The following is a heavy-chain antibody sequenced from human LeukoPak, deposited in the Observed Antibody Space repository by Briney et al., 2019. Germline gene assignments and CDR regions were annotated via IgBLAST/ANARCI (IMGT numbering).Heavy chain of an antibody. CDR2: INHSGST. D-gene: IGHD2-15*01. CDR3: ARVGGYCSGGSCYDNY. J-gene: IGHJ4*02. CDR1: GGSFSGYY. Sequence: SGTLSLTCAVYGGSFSGYYWSWIRQPPGKGLEWIGEINHSGSTNYNPSLKSRVTISVDTSKNQFSLKLSSVTAADTAVYYCARVGGYCSGGSCYDNYWGQGTLVTVSS. V-gene: IGHV4-34*01.